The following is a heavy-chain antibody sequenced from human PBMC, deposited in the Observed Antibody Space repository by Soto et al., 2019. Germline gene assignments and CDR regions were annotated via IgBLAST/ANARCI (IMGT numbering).Heavy chain of an antibody. CDR2: MYSSENT. J-gene: IGHJ6*02. CDR1: GGFLRRGGYS. CDR3: ARLNGYCISTNCHGYYGMAV. V-gene: IGHV4-39*01. D-gene: IGHD2-2*03. Sequence: SETLSLTCSVSGGFLRRGGYSWGWIRQAPGKGLEWIGTMYSSENTYYNPSLLSRVTISVDTSKNEFSLRLSSVTAADTAVYYCARLNGYCISTNCHGYYGMAVCGQGTTVT.